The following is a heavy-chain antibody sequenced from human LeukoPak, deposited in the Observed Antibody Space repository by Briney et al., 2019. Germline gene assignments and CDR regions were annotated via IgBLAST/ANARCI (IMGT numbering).Heavy chain of an antibody. CDR3: ARDDSSGVFDY. V-gene: IGHV4-31*03. J-gene: IGHJ4*02. CDR2: IYYSGST. CDR1: GGSISSGGYY. Sequence: SETLSLTCTVSGGSISSGGYYWSWIRQHPGKGLEWIGYIYYSGSTYYNPSLKSRVTISVDTSKNQFSLKLSSVTAADTAVYYCARDDSSGVFDYWGQGTLVTVSS. D-gene: IGHD3-22*01.